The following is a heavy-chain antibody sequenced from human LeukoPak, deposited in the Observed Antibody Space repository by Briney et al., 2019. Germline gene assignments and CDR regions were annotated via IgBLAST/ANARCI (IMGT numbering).Heavy chain of an antibody. CDR1: GGSISSYY. Sequence: PSETLSLTCTVSGGSISSYYWSWIRQPPGKGLEWIGCIYDRGPAYYNPSLKSRFTISVDRPKNQFFLNVTSLTAADTAVYYCARSRQASGLLSSWGQGTPVVVSS. D-gene: IGHD3-10*01. CDR3: ARSRQASGLLSS. CDR2: IYDRGPA. J-gene: IGHJ5*02. V-gene: IGHV4-59*12.